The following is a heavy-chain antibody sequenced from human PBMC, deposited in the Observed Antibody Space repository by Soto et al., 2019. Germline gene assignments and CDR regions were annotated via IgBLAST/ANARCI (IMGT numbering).Heavy chain of an antibody. CDR1: GGSISSYY. J-gene: IGHJ6*03. Sequence: SETLSLTCTVSGGSISSYYWSWIRQPPGKGLEWIGYIYYSGSTNYNPSLKSRVTISVDTSKNQFSLKLSSVTAADTAVYYCARLSVSNTAAGIYRENYYYYMDVWGKGTTVTVSS. CDR2: IYYSGST. V-gene: IGHV4-59*08. CDR3: ARLSVSNTAAGIYRENYYYYMDV. D-gene: IGHD6-13*01.